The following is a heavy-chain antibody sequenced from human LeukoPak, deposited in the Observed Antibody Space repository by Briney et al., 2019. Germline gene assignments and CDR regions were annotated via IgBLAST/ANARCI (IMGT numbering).Heavy chain of an antibody. CDR2: IKEDGSDK. CDR1: GFTFSSSW. J-gene: IGHJ4*02. CDR3: ARRTNHLAFDY. Sequence: GGSLRLSCAASGFTFSSSWMSWVRQAPGKGQEWMANIKEDGSDKFYVDSVKGRFTISRDNARNSLFLQMNDLRVGDTAVYYCARRTNHLAFDYWGLGTLVTVSS. D-gene: IGHD2-8*01. V-gene: IGHV3-7*01.